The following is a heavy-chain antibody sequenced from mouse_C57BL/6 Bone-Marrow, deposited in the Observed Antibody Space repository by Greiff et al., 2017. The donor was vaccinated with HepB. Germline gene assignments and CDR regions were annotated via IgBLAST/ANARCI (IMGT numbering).Heavy chain of an antibody. V-gene: IGHV1-22*01. D-gene: IGHD1-1*01. Sequence: EVKVVESGPELVKPGASVKMSCKASGYTFTDYNMHWVKQSHGKSLEWIGYINPNNGGTSYNQKFKGKATLTVNKSSSTAYMELRSLTSEDSAVYYCAMRGYYGSSPDYWGQGTTLTVSS. CDR3: AMRGYYGSSPDY. J-gene: IGHJ2*01. CDR1: GYTFTDYN. CDR2: INPNNGGT.